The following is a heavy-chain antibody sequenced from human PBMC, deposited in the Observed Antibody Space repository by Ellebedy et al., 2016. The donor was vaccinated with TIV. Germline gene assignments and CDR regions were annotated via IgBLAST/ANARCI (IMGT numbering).Heavy chain of an antibody. J-gene: IGHJ3*02. Sequence: GGSLRLSXAASGFTFDDYAMHWVRQAPGKGLEWVSGISWNSGSIGYADSVKGRFTISRDNAKNSLYLQMNSLRAEDTALYYCAKYIRRWLQYADAFDIWGQGTMVTVSS. V-gene: IGHV3-9*01. CDR1: GFTFDDYA. D-gene: IGHD5-24*01. CDR2: ISWNSGSI. CDR3: AKYIRRWLQYADAFDI.